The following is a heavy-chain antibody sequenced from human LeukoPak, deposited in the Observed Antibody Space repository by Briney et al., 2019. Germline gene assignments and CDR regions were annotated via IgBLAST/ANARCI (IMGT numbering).Heavy chain of an antibody. CDR1: GYTFTGYY. D-gene: IGHD2-2*01. J-gene: IGHJ5*02. CDR2: INPNSGDA. Sequence: GASVTVSCKASGYTFTGYYIHWVRQAPGQGLEWMGGINPNSGDANYAQNFQGRVTITRDTSISTAYMELSGLRSDDTAVYSCARGYCSSSATCYPAGWFDHWGQGTLVTLSS. V-gene: IGHV1-2*02. CDR3: ARGYCSSSATCYPAGWFDH.